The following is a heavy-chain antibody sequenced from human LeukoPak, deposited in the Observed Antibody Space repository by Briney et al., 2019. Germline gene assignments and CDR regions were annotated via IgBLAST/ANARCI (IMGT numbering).Heavy chain of an antibody. CDR1: GFTVSSYS. CDR3: ARDWEGYSCGYSLHDYFGY. D-gene: IGHD5-18*01. J-gene: IGHJ4*02. Sequence: GGSLRLSCAASGFTVSSYSMNWVRQAPGKGLEWVSYISSSSTIYYADSVKGRFTISRDNAKNSLYLQMNSLRAEDTAVYYCARDWEGYSCGYSLHDYFGYWGQGTLVTVSS. V-gene: IGHV3-48*01. CDR2: ISSSSTI.